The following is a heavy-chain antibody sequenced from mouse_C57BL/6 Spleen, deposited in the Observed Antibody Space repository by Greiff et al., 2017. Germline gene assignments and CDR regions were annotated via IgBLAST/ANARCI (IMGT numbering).Heavy chain of an antibody. CDR3: ARDRGAYLDY. CDR2: ISDGGSYT. CDR1: GFTFSSYA. Sequence: EVQLVESGGGLVKPGGSLKLSCAASGFTFSSYAMPWVRQTPEKRLEWVATISDGGSYTYYPDNVKGRFTISRDNAKNNLYLQMSHLKSEDTAMYYCARDRGAYLDYWGQGTTLTVSS. D-gene: IGHD3-1*01. V-gene: IGHV5-4*01. J-gene: IGHJ2*01.